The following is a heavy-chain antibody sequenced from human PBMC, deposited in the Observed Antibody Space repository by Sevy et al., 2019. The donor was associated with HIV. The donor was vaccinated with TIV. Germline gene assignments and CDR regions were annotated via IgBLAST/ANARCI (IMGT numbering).Heavy chain of an antibody. CDR3: ANLKDPNASDGGHFGP. V-gene: IGHV4-59*03. CDR2: VYYDGST. Sequence: SETLSLTCTVSGGSMNKNYWTWIRQPPGKGLEWIGYVYYDGSTNYNPSFESRVTISVNMPKNQFSLNLVPVTAADTALYYCANLKDPNASDGGHFGPWGQGTLVTVSS. D-gene: IGHD3-10*01. J-gene: IGHJ5*02. CDR1: GGSMNKNY.